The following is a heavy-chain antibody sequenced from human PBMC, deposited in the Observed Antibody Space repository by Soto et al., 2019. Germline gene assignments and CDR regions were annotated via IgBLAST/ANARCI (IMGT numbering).Heavy chain of an antibody. CDR1: VFTFTSSA. CDR2: IVVGSGNT. Sequence: QMQLGQSGPEVKKPGTSVKVSCKASVFTFTSSAMQWVRQARGQRLEWIGWIVVGSGNTNYAQKFQERVTITRDMSTSTAYMELSSLRSEDTAVYYCAADTYSSSWYTNFDYWGQGTLVTVSS. D-gene: IGHD6-13*01. CDR3: AADTYSSSWYTNFDY. V-gene: IGHV1-58*02. J-gene: IGHJ4*02.